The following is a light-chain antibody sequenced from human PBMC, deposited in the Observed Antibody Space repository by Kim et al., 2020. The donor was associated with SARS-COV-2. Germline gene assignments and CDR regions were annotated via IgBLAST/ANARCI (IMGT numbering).Light chain of an antibody. CDR3: SSYTAISTR. CDR1: STDVGGYNF. V-gene: IGLV2-14*03. J-gene: IGLJ1*01. CDR2: DVS. Sequence: QSALTQPASVSGSPGQSITISCTGTSTDVGGYNFVSWYQQYPGKDPKVIIYDVSKRPSGVSDRFSGSKSGNTASLAISGLQAEDEGDYFCSSYTAISTRLGTGTKVTVL.